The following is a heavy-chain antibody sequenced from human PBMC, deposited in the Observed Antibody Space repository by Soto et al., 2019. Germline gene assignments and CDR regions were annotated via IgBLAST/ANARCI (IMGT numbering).Heavy chain of an antibody. CDR3: ARDLDVYSSGWLGY. J-gene: IGHJ4*02. D-gene: IGHD6-19*01. CDR2: IYSGGST. V-gene: IGHV3-53*01. Sequence: EVQLVESGGGLIQPGGSLRLSCAASGFTVSSNYMSWVRQAPGKGLEWVSVIYSGGSTYYADSVKGRFTISGDNSKNTLYLQMNSLRAEDTAVYYCARDLDVYSSGWLGYWGQGTLVTVSS. CDR1: GFTVSSNY.